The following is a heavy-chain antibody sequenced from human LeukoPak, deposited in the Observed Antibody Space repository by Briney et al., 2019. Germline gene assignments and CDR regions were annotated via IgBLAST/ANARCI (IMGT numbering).Heavy chain of an antibody. CDR1: GGSISSSSYY. CDR3: ARHEYGLLDY. J-gene: IGHJ4*02. CDR2: IYYSGST. Sequence: SETLSLTCTVSGGSISSSSYYWGWIRQPPGKGLEWIGSIYYSGSTYYNPSLKSRVTISVDTSKNQFSLKLSSVTVADTAVYYCARHEYGLLDYWGQGTLVTVSS. V-gene: IGHV4-39*01. D-gene: IGHD4/OR15-4a*01.